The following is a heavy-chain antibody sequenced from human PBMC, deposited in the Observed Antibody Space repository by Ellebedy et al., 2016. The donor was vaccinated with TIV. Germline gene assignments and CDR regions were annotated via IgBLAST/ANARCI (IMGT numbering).Heavy chain of an antibody. Sequence: GESLKISCAASGFTFSDLNMDWVRQAPGKGLQWVGRSRDKGKSFATEYAASVKGRFTISRDDSKNSLYLQMNSLKTEDTAVYYCASYGSGNYRGVFDYWGQGTLVTVSS. CDR3: ASYGSGNYRGVFDY. CDR2: SRDKGKSFAT. V-gene: IGHV3-72*01. CDR1: GFTFSDLN. D-gene: IGHD3-10*01. J-gene: IGHJ4*02.